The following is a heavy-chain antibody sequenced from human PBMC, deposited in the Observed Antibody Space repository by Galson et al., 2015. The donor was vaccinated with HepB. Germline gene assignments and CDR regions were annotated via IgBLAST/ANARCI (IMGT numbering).Heavy chain of an antibody. Sequence: SVKVSCKASGFTFTSSAVQWVRQARGQRLEWIGWIVVGSGNTNYAQKFQERVTITRDMSTSTAYMELSSLRSEDTAVYYCAAAQIDIVVVPAAYHFDYWGQGTLVTVSS. D-gene: IGHD2-2*01. CDR1: GFTFTSSA. CDR3: AAAQIDIVVVPAAYHFDY. CDR2: IVVGSGNT. V-gene: IGHV1-58*01. J-gene: IGHJ4*02.